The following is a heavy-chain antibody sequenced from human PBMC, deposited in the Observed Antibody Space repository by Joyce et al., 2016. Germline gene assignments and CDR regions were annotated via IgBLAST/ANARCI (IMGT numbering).Heavy chain of an antibody. Sequence: QVQLQESGPGLVRPSGTLSLSCTVSGGSISTGDWWSWVRQPPGKGLEWIGEIHHSGSSNYNPSLSSRITMSVDKSKNQISLRLTSVTAADTAVYYCVRDYHSLSGYFDVWGRGTLVTVSS. CDR1: GGSISTGDW. D-gene: IGHD3-16*02. J-gene: IGHJ2*01. V-gene: IGHV4-4*02. CDR3: VRDYHSLSGYFDV. CDR2: IHHSGSS.